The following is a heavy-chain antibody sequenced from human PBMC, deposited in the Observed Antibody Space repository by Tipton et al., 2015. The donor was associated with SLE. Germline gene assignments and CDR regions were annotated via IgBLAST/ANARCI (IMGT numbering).Heavy chain of an antibody. V-gene: IGHV4-4*02. CDR3: ARWIPLTGINV. CDR2: IHHRGST. J-gene: IGHJ6*02. D-gene: IGHD5-18*01. Sequence: GASITSSDWWSWVRQPPGKGLEYIGEIHHRGSTNYKSSPRGRVTISVDKSKNQFSLKLTSVTATDTAVYYCARWIPLTGINVWGQGATVTVSS. CDR1: GASITSSDW.